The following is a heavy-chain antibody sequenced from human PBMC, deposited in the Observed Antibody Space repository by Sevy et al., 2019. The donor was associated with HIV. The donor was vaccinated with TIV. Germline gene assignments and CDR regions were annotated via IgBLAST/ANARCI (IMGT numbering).Heavy chain of an antibody. J-gene: IGHJ4*02. CDR3: VKDAPITMVQGVFDY. D-gene: IGHD3-10*01. CDR1: GFTFSSYA. V-gene: IGHV3-64D*06. CDR2: ISSNGGST. Sequence: GGYLRLSCSASGFTFSSYAMHWVRQAPGKGLEYVSAISSNGGSTYYADSVKGRFTISRDNSKNTLYLQMSSLRAEDPAVYCCVKDAPITMVQGVFDYWGQGTLVTVSS.